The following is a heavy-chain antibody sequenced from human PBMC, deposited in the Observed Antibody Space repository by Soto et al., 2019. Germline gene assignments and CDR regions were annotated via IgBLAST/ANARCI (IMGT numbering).Heavy chain of an antibody. J-gene: IGHJ3*02. D-gene: IGHD1-1*01. CDR3: ARPPEQLGSSAFDI. V-gene: IGHV3-66*02. Sequence: GGSLRLSCAASGFTVSSNYMSWVRQAPGKGLEWVSVIDSGGSTYYADSVKGRFTISRDNSKNTLYLQMNSLRAEDTAVYYCARPPEQLGSSAFDIWGQGTMVTVSS. CDR1: GFTVSSNY. CDR2: IDSGGST.